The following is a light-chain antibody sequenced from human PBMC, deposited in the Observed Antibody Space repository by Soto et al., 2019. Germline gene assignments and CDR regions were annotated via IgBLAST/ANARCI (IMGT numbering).Light chain of an antibody. CDR2: DAS. Sequence: DIQMTQSPSTLSASVGDRVTITCRASQSISSWLAWYQQKPGKAPKLLIYDASSLESGVPSRFSGSGSGTEFTLTISSLQPDDFATYYCQQYNSYSLTFGQETKVAIK. CDR1: QSISSW. V-gene: IGKV1-5*01. CDR3: QQYNSYSLT. J-gene: IGKJ1*01.